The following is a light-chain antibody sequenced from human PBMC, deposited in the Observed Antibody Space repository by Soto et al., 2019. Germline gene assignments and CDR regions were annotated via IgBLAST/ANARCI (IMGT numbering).Light chain of an antibody. Sequence: QSALTQPASVSGSPGQSITISCTGTSNDIGSYNYVSWYQQHPDKAPKLMIYDVSNRPSGVSNRFSGSKSGNTASLTISGLQAEDEADYYCSSYTSSSPYVFGTGTKVTVL. CDR2: DVS. J-gene: IGLJ1*01. CDR1: SNDIGSYNY. CDR3: SSYTSSSPYV. V-gene: IGLV2-14*01.